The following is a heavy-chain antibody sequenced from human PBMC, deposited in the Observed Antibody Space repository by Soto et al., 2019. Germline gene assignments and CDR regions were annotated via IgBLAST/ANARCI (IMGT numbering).Heavy chain of an antibody. V-gene: IGHV1-69*06. CDR2: IIPIFGTA. J-gene: IGHJ4*02. CDR1: GGTFSSYA. CDR3: ARDKGDGYNFAY. D-gene: IGHD5-12*01. Sequence: SVKVSCKASGGTFSSYAISWVRQAPGQGLEWMGGIIPIFGTANYAQKFQGRVTITADKSTSTAYMELSSLRSEDTAVYYCARDKGDGYNFAYWGQGTLVTVSS.